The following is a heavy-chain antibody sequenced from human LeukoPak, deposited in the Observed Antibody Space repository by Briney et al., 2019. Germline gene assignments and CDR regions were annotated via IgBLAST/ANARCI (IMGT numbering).Heavy chain of an antibody. D-gene: IGHD3-22*01. V-gene: IGHV3-33*06. CDR3: AKSGRLSGDYYDSSGYYYYYYYMDV. CDR2: IWYDGSNK. CDR1: GFTFSSYG. J-gene: IGHJ6*03. Sequence: GGSLRLSCAASGFTFSSYGMHWVRQAPGKGLEGVAVIWYDGSNKYYADSVKGRFTISRDNSKNTLYLQMNSLRAEDTAVYYCAKSGRLSGDYYDSSGYYYYYYYMDVWGRGTTVTVSS.